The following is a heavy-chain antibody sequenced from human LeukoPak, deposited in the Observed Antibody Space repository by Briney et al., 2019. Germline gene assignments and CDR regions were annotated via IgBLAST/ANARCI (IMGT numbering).Heavy chain of an antibody. Sequence: GGSLRLFCAASGFTFSGSAMHWVRQASGKGLEWVDRIRSKANSYATAYAASVKGRFTISRDDSKNTAYLQMNSLKTEDTAVYYCTIIRLGDYWGQGTLVTVSS. D-gene: IGHD3-16*01. CDR3: TIIRLGDY. CDR1: GFTFSGSA. V-gene: IGHV3-73*01. CDR2: IRSKANSYAT. J-gene: IGHJ4*02.